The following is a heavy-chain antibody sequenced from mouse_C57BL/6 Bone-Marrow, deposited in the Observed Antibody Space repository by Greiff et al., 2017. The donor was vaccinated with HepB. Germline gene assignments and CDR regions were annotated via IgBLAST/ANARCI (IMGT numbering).Heavy chain of an antibody. CDR1: GFSLTSYG. D-gene: IGHD1-1*01. Sequence: QVQLQQSGPGLVAPSQSLSITCTVSGFSLTSYGVHWVRQPPGKGLEWLVVIWSDGSTTYNSALKSRLSISKDNSKSQVFLKMNSLQTDDTAMYYCARHATTVVANWYFDVWGTGTTVTVSS. J-gene: IGHJ1*03. CDR3: ARHATTVVANWYFDV. V-gene: IGHV2-6-1*01. CDR2: IWSDGST.